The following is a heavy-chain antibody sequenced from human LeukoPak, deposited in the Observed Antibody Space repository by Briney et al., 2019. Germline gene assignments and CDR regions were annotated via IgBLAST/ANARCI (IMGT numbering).Heavy chain of an antibody. CDR2: FGTDGNT. D-gene: IGHD2-15*01. Sequence: GGSLRLSCEASGFTFSGYAVSWVRQAPGKGLEWVSGFGTDGNTHYAESVRGRFDISRDTSKTTVYLQMNSLRAENTAVYYCARGSRVIDYWGQGTLVTVSS. V-gene: IGHV3-23*01. CDR3: ARGSRVIDY. J-gene: IGHJ4*02. CDR1: GFTFSGYA.